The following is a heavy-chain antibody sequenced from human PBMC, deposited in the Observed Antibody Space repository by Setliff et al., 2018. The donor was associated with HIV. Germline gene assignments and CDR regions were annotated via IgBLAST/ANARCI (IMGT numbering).Heavy chain of an antibody. V-gene: IGHV4-4*09. Sequence: SETLSLTCTVSGGSISSYYWSWIRQPPGKGLEWIGYIYTSGSVNYNPSLNSRVTISVDTSKNQFSLKVSSVTAADTAVYYCARGFDYAQRPPLYYFDPWGQGTLVTVSS. J-gene: IGHJ4*02. D-gene: IGHD2-2*01. CDR1: GGSISSYY. CDR3: ARGFDYAQRPPLYYFDP. CDR2: IYTSGSV.